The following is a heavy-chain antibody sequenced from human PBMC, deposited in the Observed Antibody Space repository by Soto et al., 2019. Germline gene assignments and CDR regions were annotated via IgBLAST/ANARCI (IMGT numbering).Heavy chain of an antibody. Sequence: PGGSLRLSCSVSGFTFSKYAMNWVRQAPGKGLEYVSGITSDGDSTWHADSVKDRFTISRDNSKNTLYLQMNSLRAEDTAVYYCASLAVAGTNYYYGMDVWGQGTTVTVSS. D-gene: IGHD6-19*01. J-gene: IGHJ6*02. V-gene: IGHV3-64*04. CDR1: GFTFSKYA. CDR3: ASLAVAGTNYYYGMDV. CDR2: ITSDGDST.